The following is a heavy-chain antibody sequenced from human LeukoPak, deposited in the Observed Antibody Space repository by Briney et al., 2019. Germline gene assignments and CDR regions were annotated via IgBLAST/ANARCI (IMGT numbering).Heavy chain of an antibody. CDR2: VNHSGYT. D-gene: IGHD4-17*01. CDR1: GVSFSTYY. CDR3: ARQLYGSDY. V-gene: IGHV4-34*01. J-gene: IGHJ4*02. Sequence: SETLSLTCAVSGVSFSTYYWSWIRQSPEKGLEWIGEVNHSGYTNYNPSLKSRVTISVDTSKNQFSLKLSSVTAADTAVYHCARQLYGSDYWGQGTLVTVSS.